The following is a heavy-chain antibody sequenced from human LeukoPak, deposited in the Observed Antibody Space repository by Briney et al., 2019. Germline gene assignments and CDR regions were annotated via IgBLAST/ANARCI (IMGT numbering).Heavy chain of an antibody. CDR2: IYHSGST. J-gene: IGHJ4*02. V-gene: IGHV4-38-2*02. Sequence: PSETLSLTCTVSGYSISSGYYWGWIRQPPGKGLEWIGSIYHSGSTYYNPSLKSRVTISVDTSKNQFSLKLSSVTAADTAVYYCARVRGYDSEFDYWGQGTLVTVSS. CDR1: GYSISSGYY. D-gene: IGHD5-12*01. CDR3: ARVRGYDSEFDY.